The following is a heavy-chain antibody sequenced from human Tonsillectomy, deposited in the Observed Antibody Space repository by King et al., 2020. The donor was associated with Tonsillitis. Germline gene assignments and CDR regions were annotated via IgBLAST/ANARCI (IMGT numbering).Heavy chain of an antibody. J-gene: IGHJ4*02. CDR2: IYYSGST. V-gene: IGHV4-39*01. CDR3: ARTYSGSYGV. Sequence: LQLQESGPGLVKPSETLSLTCTVSGCSISSSTYYWGWIRQPPGKGLEWIGSIYYSGSTYYNPSLRSRVPIAVDTSKNQFSLKLSSVTAADTAVYYCARTYSGSYGVWGQGTLVTVSS. CDR1: GCSISSSTYY. D-gene: IGHD1-26*01.